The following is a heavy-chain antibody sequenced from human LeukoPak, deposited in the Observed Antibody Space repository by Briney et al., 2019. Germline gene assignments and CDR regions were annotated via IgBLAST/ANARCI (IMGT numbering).Heavy chain of an antibody. D-gene: IGHD3-10*01. CDR2: VYYSGST. Sequence: PSETLSLTCTVSGGSISSSSYYWGWIRQPPGKGLEWIGSVYYSGSTYYNPSLKSRVTISIDTSKNQFSLKLSSMTAADTAVYYCAEQLLWFGELSPFFDYWGQGTLVTVSS. V-gene: IGHV4-39*07. CDR1: GGSISSSSYY. J-gene: IGHJ4*02. CDR3: AEQLLWFGELSPFFDY.